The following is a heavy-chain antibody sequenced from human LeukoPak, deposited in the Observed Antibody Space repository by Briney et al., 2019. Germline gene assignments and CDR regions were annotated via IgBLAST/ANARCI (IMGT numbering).Heavy chain of an antibody. CDR2: IYATGST. CDR3: ARDVVGWDADPDAFDI. V-gene: IGHV4-61*02. Sequence: SETLSLTCTVSGGSISSGSHNWSWIRRPAGKGLEWIGRIYATGSTIYNPSLKSRVTISVDTSKNQFSLKVSSVTAADTALYYCARDVVGWDADPDAFDIWGQGTMVTVSS. J-gene: IGHJ3*02. D-gene: IGHD6-19*01. CDR1: GGSISSGSHN.